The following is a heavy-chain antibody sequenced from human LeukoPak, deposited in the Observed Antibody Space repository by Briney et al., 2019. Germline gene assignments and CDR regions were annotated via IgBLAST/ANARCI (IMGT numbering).Heavy chain of an antibody. CDR3: ARMVRGVMNWFDP. J-gene: IGHJ5*02. Sequence: SETLSLTCTVSGGSISSGDYYWSWIRQPPGKGLEWIGYIYYSGSTYYNPSLKSRVTISVDTSKNQFSLKLSSVTAADTAVYYCARMVRGVMNWFDPWGQGTLVTVTS. CDR1: GGSISSGDYY. CDR2: IYYSGST. D-gene: IGHD3-10*01. V-gene: IGHV4-30-4*01.